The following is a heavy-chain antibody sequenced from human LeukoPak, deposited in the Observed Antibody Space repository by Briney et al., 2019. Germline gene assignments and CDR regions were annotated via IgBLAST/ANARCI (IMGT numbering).Heavy chain of an antibody. CDR2: ISSSGSTI. J-gene: IGHJ5*02. Sequence: GGSLRLSCAASGFTFSDYYMSWIRQAPGKGLEWVSYISSSGSTIYCADSVKGRFTISRDNAKNSLYLQMNSLRAEDTAVYYCARVGREYDFWSGYRAANWFDPWGQGTLVTVSS. V-gene: IGHV3-11*01. CDR3: ARVGREYDFWSGYRAANWFDP. CDR1: GFTFSDYY. D-gene: IGHD3-3*01.